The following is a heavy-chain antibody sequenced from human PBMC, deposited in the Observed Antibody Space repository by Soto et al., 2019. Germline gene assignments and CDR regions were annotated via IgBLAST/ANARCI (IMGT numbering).Heavy chain of an antibody. CDR2: FDPEDGET. D-gene: IGHD6-13*01. CDR1: GYTLTELS. CDR3: ATAAHRDYCYYGMDV. Sequence: ASVKVSCKVSGYTLTELSMHWVRQAPGKRLEWLGGFDPEDGETIYTQKFQGRVTMTEDTSTDTAYMDLSSLRSEDTAVYYCATAAHRDYCYYGMDVWGQGTTVTVSS. J-gene: IGHJ6*02. V-gene: IGHV1-24*01.